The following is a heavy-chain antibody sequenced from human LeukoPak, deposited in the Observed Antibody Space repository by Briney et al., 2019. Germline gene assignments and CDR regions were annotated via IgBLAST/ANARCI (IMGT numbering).Heavy chain of an antibody. D-gene: IGHD3-10*01. J-gene: IGHJ5*02. V-gene: IGHV3-7*01. CDR2: IKQDGSVE. CDR1: GFTYTNYW. Sequence: GGSLRLSCAASGFTYTNYWMAWVRQAPGKGLQWVASIKQDGSVEYYVDSVKGRFTISRDNAKNSHYLQMNSLRVEDMAMYYCARWADDSGIYYIASWGQGTLVTVSS. CDR3: ARWADDSGIYYIAS.